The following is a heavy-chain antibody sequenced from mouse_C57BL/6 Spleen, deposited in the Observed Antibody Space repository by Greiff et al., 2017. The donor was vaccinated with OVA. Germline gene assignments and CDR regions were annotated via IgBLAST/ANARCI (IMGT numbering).Heavy chain of an antibody. CDR3: ARRIYDGHFDV. Sequence: VKLQESGPELVKPGASVKISCKASGYAFTSSWMNWVKQRPGKGLEWIGRIYPGDGDTNYNGKFKGKATLTADKSSSTAYMQLSSLTSEDSAVYFCARRIYDGHFDVWGTGTTVTVSS. J-gene: IGHJ1*03. CDR2: IYPGDGDT. D-gene: IGHD2-3*01. CDR1: GYAFTSSW. V-gene: IGHV1-82*01.